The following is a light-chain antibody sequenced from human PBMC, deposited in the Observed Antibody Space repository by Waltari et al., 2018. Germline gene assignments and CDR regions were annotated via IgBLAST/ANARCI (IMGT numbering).Light chain of an antibody. V-gene: IGKV3-20*01. J-gene: IGKJ1*01. CDR3: QKYGTRPAT. CDR1: QSVGRT. Sequence: EIVLTQSPASLSLSPGDRATLSCRASQSVGRTLAWYQQRPGQAPRLLIYDASSRATGIPDRFSGSGSGTDFCLTISRLEPEDFAVYYCQKYGTRPATFGQGTKVEVK. CDR2: DAS.